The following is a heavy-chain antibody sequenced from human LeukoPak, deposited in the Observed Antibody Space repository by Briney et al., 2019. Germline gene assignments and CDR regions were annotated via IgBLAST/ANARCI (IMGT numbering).Heavy chain of an antibody. CDR2: IYYSGST. CDR1: GDSISSSSYY. V-gene: IGHV4-39*01. CDR3: ARLQYYYDSNGYYSLYYFDY. Sequence: SSETLSLTCTVSGDSISSSSYYWGWIRQPPGKGLEWIGNIYYSGSTYYNPSLRSRLTISLDTSKNQFSLTLSPVTAADTAVYYCARLQYYYDSNGYYSLYYFDYWGQGTVVTVSS. J-gene: IGHJ4*02. D-gene: IGHD3-22*01.